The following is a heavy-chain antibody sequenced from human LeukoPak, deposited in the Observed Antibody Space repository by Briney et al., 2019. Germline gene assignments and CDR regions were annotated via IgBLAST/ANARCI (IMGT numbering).Heavy chain of an antibody. Sequence: PGGSLRLSCTVSGFTVSSNSMSWVRQAPGKGLEWVSFIYSGTIHYSDSVKGRFTISRDNAKNSLYLQMNSLRAEDTALHYCARDGAYSSSSLTYYYYYMDVWGKGTTVTVSS. V-gene: IGHV3-53*01. CDR1: GFTVSSNS. CDR3: ARDGAYSSSSLTYYYYYMDV. CDR2: IYSGTI. J-gene: IGHJ6*03. D-gene: IGHD6-6*01.